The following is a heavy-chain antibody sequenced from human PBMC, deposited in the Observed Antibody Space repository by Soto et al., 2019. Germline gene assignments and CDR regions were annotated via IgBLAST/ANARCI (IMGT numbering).Heavy chain of an antibody. Sequence: ASVKVSCKASGYSFTNNDVSWVRQAPGQPLEWLGWISLYSDGTNYTQKFQGRVSMTTDTSTTTAYMELRSLRSDDTAVYYCARVVPGAEAWFGPWGQGTLVTVSS. CDR1: GYSFTNND. V-gene: IGHV1-18*01. J-gene: IGHJ5*02. CDR2: ISLYSDGT. D-gene: IGHD2-2*01. CDR3: ARVVPGAEAWFGP.